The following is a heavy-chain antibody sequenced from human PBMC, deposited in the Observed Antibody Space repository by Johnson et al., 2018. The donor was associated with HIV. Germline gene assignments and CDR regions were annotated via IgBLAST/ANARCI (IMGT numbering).Heavy chain of an antibody. CDR1: GFTFSTNY. J-gene: IGHJ3*02. Sequence: EVQLVESGGGVVQPGRSLRLSCAASGFTFSTNYMSWVRQAPGKGLECVSVIYSGSNTYHADSVKGRFTISRDNSKNTLYLQMNSLRADDTAVYYCARDSVDHGDYRGAFDIWGQGTMVTVSS. CDR3: ARDSVDHGDYRGAFDI. V-gene: IGHV3-66*01. CDR2: IYSGSNT. D-gene: IGHD4-17*01.